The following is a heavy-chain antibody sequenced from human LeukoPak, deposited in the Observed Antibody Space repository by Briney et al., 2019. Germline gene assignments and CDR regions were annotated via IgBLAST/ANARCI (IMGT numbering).Heavy chain of an antibody. V-gene: IGHV3-21*05. CDR2: INDVSSDI. D-gene: IGHD2-2*01. CDR3: ARDTYQPGLIDC. Sequence: GGSLRLSCAASGFTFSNYAMNWVRQAPGKGLEWVSYINDVSSDIHYADSVKGRFTISRDNAKNTLSLQMNSLRAEDTAVYYCARDTYQPGLIDCWGQGTLVTVSS. CDR1: GFTFSNYA. J-gene: IGHJ4*02.